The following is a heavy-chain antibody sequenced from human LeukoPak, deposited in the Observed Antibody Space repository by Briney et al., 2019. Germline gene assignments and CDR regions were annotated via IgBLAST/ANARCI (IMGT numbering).Heavy chain of an antibody. CDR2: IYCSGST. D-gene: IGHD2-2*01. V-gene: IGHV4-30-4*01. Sequence: PSETLSLTCTVSGGSISSGDYYWSWIRQPPGKGLEWIGYIYCSGSTYYNPSLKSRVTISVDTSKNQFSLKLSSVTAADTAVYYCARVPICSSTSCSLGGGLYFDYWGQGTLVTVSS. CDR1: GGSISSGDYY. J-gene: IGHJ4*02. CDR3: ARVPICSSTSCSLGGGLYFDY.